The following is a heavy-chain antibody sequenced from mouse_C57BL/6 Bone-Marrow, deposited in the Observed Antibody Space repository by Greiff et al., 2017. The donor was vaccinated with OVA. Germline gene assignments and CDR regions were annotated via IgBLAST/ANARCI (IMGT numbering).Heavy chain of an antibody. CDR2: ISNGGGST. V-gene: IGHV5-12*01. CDR3: ARRGYYTGFAY. CDR1: GFTFSDYY. D-gene: IGHD1-1*01. J-gene: IGHJ3*01. Sequence: EVMLVESGGGLVQPGGSLKLSCAASGFTFSDYYMYWVRQTPEQRLEWVAYISNGGGSTYYPETVKGRFTFTRDKATTTLYLQMSRLKSYDTAMYYCARRGYYTGFAYWGQGTLVTVSA.